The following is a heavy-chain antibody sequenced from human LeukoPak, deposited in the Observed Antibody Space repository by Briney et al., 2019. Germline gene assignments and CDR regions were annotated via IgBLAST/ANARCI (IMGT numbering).Heavy chain of an antibody. CDR3: ARVDCSSTSCYTAEVYYYYGMDV. Sequence: GGSLRLSCAASGFTFSSYGMHWVRQAPGKGLEWVAVIWYDGSNKYYADSVKGRFTISRDNSKNTLYLHMNSLRAEDTAVYYCARVDCSSTSCYTAEVYYYYGMDVWGQGTTVTVSS. CDR2: IWYDGSNK. V-gene: IGHV3-33*01. CDR1: GFTFSSYG. J-gene: IGHJ6*02. D-gene: IGHD2-2*02.